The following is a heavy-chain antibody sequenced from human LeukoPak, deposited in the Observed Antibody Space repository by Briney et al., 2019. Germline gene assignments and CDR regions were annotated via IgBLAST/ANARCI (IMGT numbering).Heavy chain of an antibody. CDR1: GFTLSDYY. Sequence: GGSLRLSCAASGFTLSDYYIDWVRQAPGKGLEWVGRTRNKAEGYSTVYAASVKGRFSLSRDDSKNSVYLQMNSLKNEDTAVYYCARTCSAGSCYFDYWGQGTLVTVSS. D-gene: IGHD2-15*01. CDR3: ARTCSAGSCYFDY. J-gene: IGHJ4*02. CDR2: TRNKAEGYST. V-gene: IGHV3-72*01.